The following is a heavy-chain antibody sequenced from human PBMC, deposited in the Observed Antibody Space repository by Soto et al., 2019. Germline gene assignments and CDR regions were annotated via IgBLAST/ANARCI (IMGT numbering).Heavy chain of an antibody. CDR2: IYPGGTT. CDR3: ARPLYDTLTYYYGMDV. D-gene: IGHD3-9*01. CDR1: GFTVSSHY. Sequence: EVQLVESGGGLVQPGGSLRLSCAASGFTVSSHYMSWVRHTPARGLEWVSLIYPGGTTYYADSVKGRFTISKDNSKNTVYLQMNSLRAEDTAVYYCARPLYDTLTYYYGMDVWGQGTTVTVSS. V-gene: IGHV3-66*04. J-gene: IGHJ6*02.